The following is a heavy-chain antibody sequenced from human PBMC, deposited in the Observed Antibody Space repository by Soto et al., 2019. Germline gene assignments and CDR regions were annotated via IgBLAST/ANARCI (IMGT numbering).Heavy chain of an antibody. D-gene: IGHD3-10*01. Sequence: SETLSLTCTVSGGSISSHYCSWIRQPPGKGLEWIGYIYYSGSTNYNPSLKSRVTISVDTSKNQFSLKLSSVTAADTAVYYCARGPLWFGELGNWFDPWGQGTLVTVS. V-gene: IGHV4-59*11. CDR3: ARGPLWFGELGNWFDP. CDR1: GGSISSHY. J-gene: IGHJ5*02. CDR2: IYYSGST.